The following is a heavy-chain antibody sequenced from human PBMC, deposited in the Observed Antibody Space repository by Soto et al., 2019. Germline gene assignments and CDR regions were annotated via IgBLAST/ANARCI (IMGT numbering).Heavy chain of an antibody. CDR2: IYHSGST. CDR1: SGSISSSNW. CDR3: AGGITVAGPSRDGFDI. D-gene: IGHD6-19*01. Sequence: QVQLQESGPGLVKPSGTLSLTCAVSSGSISSSNWWSWVRQPPGKWLEWIGEIYHSGSTNYNPSLKSRVTISVDKSTNQFSLKLSSVTAADTAVYYCAGGITVAGPSRDGFDIWGQGTMVTVSS. J-gene: IGHJ3*02. V-gene: IGHV4-4*02.